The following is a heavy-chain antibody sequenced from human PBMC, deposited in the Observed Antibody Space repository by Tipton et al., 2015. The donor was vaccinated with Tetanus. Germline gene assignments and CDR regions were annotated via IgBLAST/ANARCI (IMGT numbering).Heavy chain of an antibody. Sequence: QVQLVQSGAEVKKPGASVKVSCKASGYTFTSYGISWVRQAPGQGLEWMGWISAYNGNTNYAQKLQGRVTMTTDTSTSTAYMELRGLRTDDTAVYCCARGWYSDYVWGSYRYNGDYYYGMDVWGQGTTVTVSS. CDR3: ARGWYSDYVWGSYRYNGDYYYGMDV. D-gene: IGHD3-16*02. J-gene: IGHJ6*02. CDR1: GYTFTSYG. CDR2: ISAYNGNT. V-gene: IGHV1-18*04.